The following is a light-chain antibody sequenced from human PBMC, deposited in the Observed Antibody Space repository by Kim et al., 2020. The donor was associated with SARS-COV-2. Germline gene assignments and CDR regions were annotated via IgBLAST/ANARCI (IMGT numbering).Light chain of an antibody. CDR3: QVWDSSSSV. CDR1: NIGSKS. V-gene: IGLV3-21*04. J-gene: IGLJ1*01. Sequence: SYELTQPPSVSVAPGKTARITCGGNNIGSKSVHWYQQKPGQAPVLVIYYDSDRPSGIPERFSGSNSGNTATLTISRVEAGDEADYYCQVWDSSSSVFGTGTKVTVL. CDR2: YDS.